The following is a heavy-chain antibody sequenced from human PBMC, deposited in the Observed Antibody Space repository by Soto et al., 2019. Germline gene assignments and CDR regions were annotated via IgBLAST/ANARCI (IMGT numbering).Heavy chain of an antibody. CDR2: ISAYNGNT. Sequence: ASVKVSCKASGYTFTSYGISWVRQAPGQGLEWMGWISAYNGNTNYAQKLQGRVTMTTDTSTSTAYMELRSLRSDDTAVYYCARDLHDSSGWYRNHMDGWGKGTTVTVSS. D-gene: IGHD6-13*01. CDR1: GYTFTSYG. CDR3: ARDLHDSSGWYRNHMDG. V-gene: IGHV1-18*01. J-gene: IGHJ6*03.